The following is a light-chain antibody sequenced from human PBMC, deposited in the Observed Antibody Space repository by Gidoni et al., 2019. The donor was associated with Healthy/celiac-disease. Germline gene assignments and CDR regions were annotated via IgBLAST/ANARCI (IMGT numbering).Light chain of an antibody. CDR2: QDS. V-gene: IGLV3-1*01. J-gene: IGLJ2*01. Sequence: SYELTQPTSVSVSPGQTASIPCPGDKLGDKYAYWYQRKPGQYPVLVIYQDSKRPSGFPERFSGSNSANTATLTISGTQAMDESDYYCQAWDSSTVVFGGGTKLTVL. CDR1: KLGDKY. CDR3: QAWDSSTVV.